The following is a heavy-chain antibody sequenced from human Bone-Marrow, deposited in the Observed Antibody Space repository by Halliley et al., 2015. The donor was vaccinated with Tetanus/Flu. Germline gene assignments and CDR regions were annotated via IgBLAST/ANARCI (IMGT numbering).Heavy chain of an antibody. CDR1: GFTFSRYA. CDR2: ISESGGST. Sequence: SLRLSCAASGFTFSRYAMSWVRQAPGKGLDWVSGISESGGSTNYADSVKGRFTISRDNAKNTLYLQMISLRAEDTAVYYCAGIPDDYVDTFDQWGRGTLVTVSS. V-gene: IGHV3-23*01. CDR3: AGIPDDYVDTFDQ. D-gene: IGHD4-17*01. J-gene: IGHJ4*02.